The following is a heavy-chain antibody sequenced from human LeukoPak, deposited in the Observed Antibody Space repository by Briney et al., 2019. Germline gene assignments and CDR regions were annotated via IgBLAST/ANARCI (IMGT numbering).Heavy chain of an antibody. V-gene: IGHV3-30*02. Sequence: GGSLRLSCAASGFTFSSYWMSWVRQAPGKGLEWVAFIRYDGSNKYYADSVKGRFTISRDNSKNTLYLQMNSLRAEDTAVYYCAKVPYYYDSSGYYYGDYWGQGTLVTVSS. CDR1: GFTFSSYW. CDR3: AKVPYYYDSSGYYYGDY. CDR2: IRYDGSNK. J-gene: IGHJ4*02. D-gene: IGHD3-22*01.